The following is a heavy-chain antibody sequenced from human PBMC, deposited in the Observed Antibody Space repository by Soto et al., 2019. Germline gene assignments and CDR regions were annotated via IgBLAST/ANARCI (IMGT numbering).Heavy chain of an antibody. CDR3: AKDASITIFGVVPTRVYGMDV. V-gene: IGHV3-23*01. CDR2: ISGSGGST. Sequence: GVSLRLSCAASGFTFSSYAMSWVRQAPGKGLEWVSAISGSGGSTYYADSVKGRFTISRDNSKNTLYLQMNSLRAEDTAVYYCAKDASITIFGVVPTRVYGMDVWGQGTTVNVSS. CDR1: GFTFSSYA. D-gene: IGHD3-3*01. J-gene: IGHJ6*02.